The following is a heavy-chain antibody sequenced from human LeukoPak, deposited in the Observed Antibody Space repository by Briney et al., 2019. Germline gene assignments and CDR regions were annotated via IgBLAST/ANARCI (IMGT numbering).Heavy chain of an antibody. D-gene: IGHD3-3*01. CDR3: ARRFLEWFDAFDI. CDR2: ISWNSGSL. V-gene: IGHV3-9*01. J-gene: IGHJ3*02. CDR1: GFTFDDYA. Sequence: PGGSLRLSCVASGFTFDDYAMHWVRQGPGKGLEWVSSISWNSGSLGYADSVKGRFTISRDNAKNSLYLQMNSLRAEDTAVYYCARRFLEWFDAFDIWGQGTMVTVSS.